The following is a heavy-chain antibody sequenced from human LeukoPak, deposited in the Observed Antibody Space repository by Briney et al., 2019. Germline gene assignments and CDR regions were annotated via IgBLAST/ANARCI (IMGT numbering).Heavy chain of an antibody. V-gene: IGHV4-38-2*01. D-gene: IGHD3-3*01. CDR3: ARLYAPTVRLLEWYGDY. J-gene: IGHJ4*02. CDR2: IYHSGST. CDR1: GYSISSGYY. Sequence: KPSETLSLTCAVSGYSISSGYYWGWIRQPPGKGLEWIGSIYHSGSTYYNPSLKSRVTISVDTSKNQFSLKLSSVTAADTAVYYCARLYAPTVRLLEWYGDYWGQGTLVTVSS.